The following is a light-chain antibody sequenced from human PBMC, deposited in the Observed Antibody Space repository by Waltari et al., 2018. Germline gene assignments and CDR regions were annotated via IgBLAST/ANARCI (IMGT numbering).Light chain of an antibody. V-gene: IGKV1-39*01. J-gene: IGKJ4*01. CDR3: QQSYRTPPLT. CDR1: QSISRY. Sequence: DIQMTQSPSSLSASVGDRVTITCRASQSISRYLNWYQQKPGKAPKVLIYATSSLQSGVPSRFSGSGSGTDFTLTISRLQPEDFATYYCQQSYRTPPLTFGGGTKVEIK. CDR2: ATS.